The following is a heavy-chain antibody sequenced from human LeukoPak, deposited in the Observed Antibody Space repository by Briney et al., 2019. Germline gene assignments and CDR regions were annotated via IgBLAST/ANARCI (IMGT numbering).Heavy chain of an antibody. J-gene: IGHJ4*02. CDR2: ISYDGSNK. V-gene: IGHV3-30*04. D-gene: IGHD2-15*01. CDR1: GFTFSSYA. Sequence: GRSLRLSCAASGFTFSSYATNWVRQAPGKGLEWVAVISYDGSNKYYADSVKGRFTISRDNSKNTLYLQMNSLRAEDTAVYYCARSRSGGSLLGYWGQGTLVTVSS. CDR3: ARSRSGGSLLGY.